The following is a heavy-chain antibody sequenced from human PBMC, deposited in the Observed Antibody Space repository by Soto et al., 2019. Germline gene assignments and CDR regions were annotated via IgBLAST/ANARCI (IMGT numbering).Heavy chain of an antibody. V-gene: IGHV4-4*07. Sequence: SETLSLTCTVSGGSISSYYWSWIRQPAGKGLEWIGRIYTSGSTNYNPSLKSRVTMSVDTSKNQFSLKLSSVTAADTAVYYCARDTYYYDFWSGYYRYYYYGMDVWGQGTTVTVSS. CDR1: GGSISSYY. J-gene: IGHJ6*02. D-gene: IGHD3-3*01. CDR2: IYTSGST. CDR3: ARDTYYYDFWSGYYRYYYYGMDV.